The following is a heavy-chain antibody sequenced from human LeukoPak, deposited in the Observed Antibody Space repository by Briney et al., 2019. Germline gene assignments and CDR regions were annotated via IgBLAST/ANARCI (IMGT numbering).Heavy chain of an antibody. CDR2: ISSYNGKT. V-gene: IGHV1-18*01. J-gene: IGHJ4*02. CDR3: ARDLTIAAAGTYGY. D-gene: IGHD6-13*01. CDR1: GYTFTSYG. Sequence: ASVKVSCTTSGYTFTSYGVSWVRQAPGQGLEWMGWISSYNGKTNYAQNFQGRVTMTTDTSTSTAYMELRSLRSDDTAVYYCARDLTIAAAGTYGYWGQGTLVTVSS.